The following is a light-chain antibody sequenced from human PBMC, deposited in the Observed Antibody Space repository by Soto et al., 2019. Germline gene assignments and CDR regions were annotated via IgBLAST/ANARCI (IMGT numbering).Light chain of an antibody. V-gene: IGKV1-39*01. J-gene: IGKJ1*01. CDR1: QSISTF. Sequence: DIQMTQSPSSLSASVGDRVTITCRASQSISTFLNWYQQKPGKAPKLLIYAASSLQSGLPSRFSGSGSGTDFTLTITSLQSEDFATYYCQHTYNIPLTFGQGTKVEIK. CDR2: AAS. CDR3: QHTYNIPLT.